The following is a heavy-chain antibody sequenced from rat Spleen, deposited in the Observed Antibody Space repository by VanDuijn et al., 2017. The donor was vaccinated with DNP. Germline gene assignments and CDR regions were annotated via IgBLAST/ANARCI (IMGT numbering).Heavy chain of an antibody. CDR3: TRHRTIMPYYYAMDA. J-gene: IGHJ4*01. Sequence: EVQLVESGRGLVQPGRSMKLSCAASGFTFSNYYMAWVRQAPKKGLEWVATISTSGSRTYYPDSVKGRFTISRDNAQTPLYLQMDSLRSEDTATYYCTRHRTIMPYYYAMDAWGQGASVTVSS. D-gene: IGHD1-12*01. CDR1: GFTFSNYY. V-gene: IGHV5-25*01. CDR2: ISTSGSRT.